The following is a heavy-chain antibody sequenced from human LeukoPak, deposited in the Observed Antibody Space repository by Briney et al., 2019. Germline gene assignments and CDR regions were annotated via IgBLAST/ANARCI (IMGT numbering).Heavy chain of an antibody. V-gene: IGHV3-33*01. CDR2: ILNDGSQE. Sequence: GGSLRLSCAASGFTFSSYGLHWVRQAPGKGLEWVAVILNDGSQEKYADSVKGRFTISRDNSKNTLFLQMNSLRAEDTAVYYCARDDALGDNALDIWGQGTMVTVSS. CDR1: GFTFSSYG. CDR3: ARDDALGDNALDI. J-gene: IGHJ3*02. D-gene: IGHD3-16*01.